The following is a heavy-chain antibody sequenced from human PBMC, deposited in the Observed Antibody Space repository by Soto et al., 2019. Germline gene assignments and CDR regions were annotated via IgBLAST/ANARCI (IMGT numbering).Heavy chain of an antibody. J-gene: IGHJ4*02. CDR2: ITMDASEN. D-gene: IGHD3-10*02. V-gene: IGHV3-7*01. CDR3: ARSGDNYNVLDY. Sequence: GSLRRSCSASVCTFVSYGMSWVLDSPGRGLEWLATITMDASENKYVDFVKGRFTMSRDNAKKSLYLQMDSLRAEDTAVYYCARSGDNYNVLDYWGPGTPVTV. CDR1: VCTFVSYG.